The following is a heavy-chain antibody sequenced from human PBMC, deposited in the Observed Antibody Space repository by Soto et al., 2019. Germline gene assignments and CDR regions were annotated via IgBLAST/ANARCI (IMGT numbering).Heavy chain of an antibody. V-gene: IGHV3-23*01. D-gene: IGHD6-13*01. J-gene: IGHJ4*02. Sequence: EVQLLESGGDLVQRGGSLRLSCAASGFTFSGYGMSWVRQAPGKGLEWVSSITSSGSNTYYVDSVKGRFTISRDNSKNTLYLQMNSLTVEDTAVYYCAKEQGRVAAALDYGGQGTLVTVSS. CDR3: AKEQGRVAAALDY. CDR1: GFTFSGYG. CDR2: ITSSGSNT.